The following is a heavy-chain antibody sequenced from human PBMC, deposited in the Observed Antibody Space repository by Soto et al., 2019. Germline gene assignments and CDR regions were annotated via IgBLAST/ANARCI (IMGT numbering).Heavy chain of an antibody. J-gene: IGHJ4*02. Sequence: QVQLVQSGAEVKKPGSSVKVSCKASGGTFSSYAISWVRQAPGQGLEWMGGIIPIFVTANYAQKFQGRVTIPADESTSTAYMELSSLRAEDTAVYYCARGHSSIDLFDYWGQGNLVTVSS. CDR2: IIPIFVTA. CDR1: GGTFSSYA. V-gene: IGHV1-69*12. D-gene: IGHD6-6*01. CDR3: ARGHSSIDLFDY.